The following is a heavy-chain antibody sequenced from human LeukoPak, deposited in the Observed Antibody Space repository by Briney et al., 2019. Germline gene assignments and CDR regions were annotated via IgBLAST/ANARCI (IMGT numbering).Heavy chain of an antibody. D-gene: IGHD3-22*01. Sequence: ASVKVSCKVSGYIFTGYFLHWVRRAPAQGLEWMGGINPHSGDTNYAQKFQGRVTMTRDTSISTASMELTRLRSDDTAVYYCARLSDFPDSSGYPYYLDFWGRGTLVTVSS. V-gene: IGHV1-2*02. CDR3: ARLSDFPDSSGYPYYLDF. CDR2: INPHSGDT. J-gene: IGHJ4*02. CDR1: GYIFTGYF.